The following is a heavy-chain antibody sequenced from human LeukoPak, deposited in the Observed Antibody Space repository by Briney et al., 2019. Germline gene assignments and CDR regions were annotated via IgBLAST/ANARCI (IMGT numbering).Heavy chain of an antibody. V-gene: IGHV1-18*01. CDR3: ARAVVVAGTDGYYFGY. D-gene: IGHD2-15*01. Sequence: GASVKVSCKASGYTFTSYGISWVRQAPGQGLEWMGWISAYNGNTNYAQKLQGRVTMTTDTSTSTAYMELRSLRSDDTAVYYCARAVVVAGTDGYYFGYWGQGTLVTVSS. CDR1: GYTFTSYG. J-gene: IGHJ4*02. CDR2: ISAYNGNT.